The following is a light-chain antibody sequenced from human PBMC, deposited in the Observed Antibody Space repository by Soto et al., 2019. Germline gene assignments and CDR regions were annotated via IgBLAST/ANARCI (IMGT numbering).Light chain of an antibody. J-gene: IGKJ5*01. CDR1: QSISGY. Sequence: DIQVTQSPSSLSASVGDRVTISCRASQSISGYLNWYQQKPGKAPKLLIFDASSLQSGVPSRFSRRGSGSEYTRTIISLQPEEFPNYFRQHSYSNFPITYGQGTRLEI. CDR3: QHSYSNFPIT. CDR2: DAS. V-gene: IGKV1-39*01.